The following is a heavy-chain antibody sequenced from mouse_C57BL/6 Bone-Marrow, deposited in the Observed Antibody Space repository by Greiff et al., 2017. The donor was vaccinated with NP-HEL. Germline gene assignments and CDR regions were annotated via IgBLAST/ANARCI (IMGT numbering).Heavy chain of an antibody. CDR3: TREVYYGNYAFFDY. V-gene: IGHV5-9-1*02. J-gene: IGHJ2*01. Sequence: EVKLVESGEGLVKPGGSLKLSCAASGFTFSSYAMSWVRQTPEKRLEWVAYISSGGDYIYYADTVKGRFTISRDNARNTLYLQMSSLKSEDTAMYYCTREVYYGNYAFFDYWGQGTTLTVSS. CDR2: ISSGGDYI. CDR1: GFTFSSYA. D-gene: IGHD2-1*01.